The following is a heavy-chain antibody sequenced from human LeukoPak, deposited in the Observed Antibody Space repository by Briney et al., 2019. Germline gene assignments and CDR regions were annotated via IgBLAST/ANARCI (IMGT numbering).Heavy chain of an antibody. CDR2: ISSASRYI. J-gene: IGHJ4*02. D-gene: IGHD5-24*01. CDR1: GFSFSTYS. Sequence: GGSLRLSCAASGFSFSTYSMNWVRQAPGKGLEWVASISSASRYINYADSVKGRFTVSRDNAKNSLYLQMNSLRAVDTAVYYCAKDIGVRDGYNAFDYWGQGTLVTVSS. V-gene: IGHV3-21*01. CDR3: AKDIGVRDGYNAFDY.